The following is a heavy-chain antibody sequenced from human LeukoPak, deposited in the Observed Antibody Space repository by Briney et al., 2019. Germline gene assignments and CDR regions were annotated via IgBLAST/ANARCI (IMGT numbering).Heavy chain of an antibody. D-gene: IGHD4/OR15-4a*01. CDR2: IPYDGSNK. J-gene: IGHJ4*02. Sequence: GGSLRLSCAASGFTFSGYGMHWVRQAPGKGLEWVAVIPYDGSNKYYADSVKGGLTISRDNSKNTLYLQMNSLRAEDTAVYYCARRAGAYSHPYDYWGQGTLVTVSS. CDR1: GFTFSGYG. CDR3: ARRAGAYSHPYDY. V-gene: IGHV3-30*03.